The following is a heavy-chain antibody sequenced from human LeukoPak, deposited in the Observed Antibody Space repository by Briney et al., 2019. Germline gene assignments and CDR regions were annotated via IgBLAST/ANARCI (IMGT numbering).Heavy chain of an antibody. D-gene: IGHD6-13*01. Sequence: HTGGSLRLSCAASGLTVSSNYMSWVRQAPGKGLEWVSVIYSGGNTYYADSVKGRFTISRDNAKNSLYLQMNGLRAEDTALYYCAKDMGPKAIAADDYWGQGTLVTVSS. CDR1: GLTVSSNY. V-gene: IGHV3-53*05. J-gene: IGHJ4*02. CDR3: AKDMGPKAIAADDY. CDR2: IYSGGNT.